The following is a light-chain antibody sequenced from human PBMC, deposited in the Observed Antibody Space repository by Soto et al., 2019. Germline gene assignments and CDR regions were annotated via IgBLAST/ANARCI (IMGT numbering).Light chain of an antibody. V-gene: IGKV3-20*01. CDR3: QQYGRSPLT. CDR2: GAS. J-gene: IGKJ4*01. Sequence: EIVLTQSPGTLSLSPGERATLSCRASQSVSSSYLDWYQQKPGQAPRLLIYGASSRATGIPDRFSGSGSGTDFTLTNSRLQPEDYAVYYCQQYGRSPLTFGGGTKVEIK. CDR1: QSVSSSY.